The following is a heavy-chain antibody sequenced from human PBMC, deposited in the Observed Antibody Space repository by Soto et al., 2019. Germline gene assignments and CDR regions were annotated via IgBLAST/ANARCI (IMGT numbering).Heavy chain of an antibody. D-gene: IGHD3-16*02. Sequence: QITLKESGPTLVKPTQTLTLTCTFSGFSLSTSVVGVGWIRQPPGKALEWLALIYWDDDKRYSPSLKSRLNITKDNSKNQVVLTLTNMDPVDTATYYCARLTFGGVSVYWFDPWGQGTLFTVSA. CDR1: GFSLSTSVVG. CDR3: ARLTFGGVSVYWFDP. CDR2: IYWDDDK. J-gene: IGHJ5*02. V-gene: IGHV2-5*02.